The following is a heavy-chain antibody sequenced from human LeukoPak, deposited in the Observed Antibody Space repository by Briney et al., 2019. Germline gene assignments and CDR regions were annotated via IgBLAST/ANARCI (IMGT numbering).Heavy chain of an antibody. J-gene: IGHJ4*02. CDR2: INSDGSST. CDR1: GFTFSSYW. D-gene: IGHD3-16*01. V-gene: IGHV3-74*01. CDR3: ARVPLGGSYGWITFDY. Sequence: GGSLRLSCAASGFTFSSYWMHWVRQAPGKGLVWVSRINSDGSSTSYADSVKGRFTISRDNAKNTLYLQMNSLRAEDTAVYYCARVPLGGSYGWITFDYWGQGTLVTVSS.